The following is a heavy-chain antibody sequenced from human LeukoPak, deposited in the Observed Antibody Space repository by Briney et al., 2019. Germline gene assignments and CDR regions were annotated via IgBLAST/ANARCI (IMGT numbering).Heavy chain of an antibody. CDR2: ISYDGSNK. J-gene: IGHJ5*02. D-gene: IGHD2/OR15-2a*01. V-gene: IGHV3-30*04. CDR3: ARGIDA. CDR1: GFTFSSYA. Sequence: GRSLRLSCAASGFTFSSYAMHWVRQAPGKGLEWVAVISYDGSNKYYADSVKGRFTISRDNSKNTLYLQMNSLRAEDTAVYYCARGIDAWGQGTLVTVSS.